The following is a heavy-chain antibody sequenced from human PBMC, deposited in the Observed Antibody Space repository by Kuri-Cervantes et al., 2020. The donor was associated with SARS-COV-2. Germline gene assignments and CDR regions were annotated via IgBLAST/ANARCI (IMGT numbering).Heavy chain of an antibody. CDR3: ATAPGLPSGSINWFDP. Sequence: ASVKVSCKASGYTFTSYYMHWVRQAPGQGLEWMGWIHPNTGGTNFAQKFQGRVTMTRDTSISTAYMELSRLTSDDSAVYYCATAPGLPSGSINWFDPWGQGTLVTVSS. V-gene: IGHV1-2*02. J-gene: IGHJ5*02. D-gene: IGHD3-10*01. CDR1: GYTFTSYY. CDR2: IHPNTGGT.